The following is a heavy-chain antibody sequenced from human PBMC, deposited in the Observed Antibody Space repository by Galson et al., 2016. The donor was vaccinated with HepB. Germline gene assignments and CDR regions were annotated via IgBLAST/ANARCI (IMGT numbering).Heavy chain of an antibody. V-gene: IGHV4-34*01. J-gene: IGHJ4*02. CDR1: GGSFSGYY. CDR3: ASGLRGYDFWSGYYGAMVV. Sequence: SETLSLTCAVYGGSFSGYYWSWIRQPPGKGLEWIGEINHSGSTNYNPSLKSRVTISVDTSKNQFSLKLSSVTAADTAVYYWASGLRGYDFWSGYYGAMVVWGQGTLVTVSS. D-gene: IGHD3-3*01. CDR2: INHSGST.